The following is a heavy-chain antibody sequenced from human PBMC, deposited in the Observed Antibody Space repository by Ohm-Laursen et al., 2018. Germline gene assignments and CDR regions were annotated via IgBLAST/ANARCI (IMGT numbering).Heavy chain of an antibody. J-gene: IGHJ4*02. D-gene: IGHD2-15*01. Sequence: SEALSLTCSVSGDPISAHYWSWIRQPPGKGLEWIGYIHHTGYTTYNPSLKSRVTVSVDTSKHQFSLKLSSVTAADTAMYYCARHRCTGGRCYVLDYWGQGSLVTVSS. CDR2: IHHTGYT. CDR1: GDPISAHY. V-gene: IGHV4-59*08. CDR3: ARHRCTGGRCYVLDY.